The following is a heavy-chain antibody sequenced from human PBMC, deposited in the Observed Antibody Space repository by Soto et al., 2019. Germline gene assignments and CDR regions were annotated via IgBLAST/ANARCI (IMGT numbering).Heavy chain of an antibody. V-gene: IGHV3-9*01. CDR2: ISWNSGSI. CDR1: GFTFGDYA. D-gene: IGHD2-15*01. Sequence: EVQLVESGGGLVQPGRSLRLSCAASGFTFGDYAMHWVRQAPGKGLEWVSGISWNSGSIGYADSVKGRFTISRDNAKNSLYLQMNSLRAEDTALYYCAKAGGGYYSGGSCYSDEGGAFDIWGQGTMVTVSS. J-gene: IGHJ3*02. CDR3: AKAGGGYYSGGSCYSDEGGAFDI.